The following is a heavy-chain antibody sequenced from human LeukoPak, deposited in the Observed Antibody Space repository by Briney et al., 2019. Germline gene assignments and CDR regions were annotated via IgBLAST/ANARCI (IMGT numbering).Heavy chain of an antibody. D-gene: IGHD6-19*01. J-gene: IGHJ3*02. Sequence: SQTLSLTCTVSGGSISSGDYYWSWMRQPPGKGLVWIGYIYYSGSTYYNPSLKSRVTISVDTSKNQFSLNLSSVTAADTAVYYCARGRSSGWDDAFDIWGQGTMVTVSS. V-gene: IGHV4-30-4*08. CDR3: ARGRSSGWDDAFDI. CDR1: GGSISSGDYY. CDR2: IYYSGST.